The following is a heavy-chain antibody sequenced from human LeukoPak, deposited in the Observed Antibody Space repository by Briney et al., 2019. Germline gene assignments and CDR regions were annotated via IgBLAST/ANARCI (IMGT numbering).Heavy chain of an antibody. CDR2: LYPNSDT. V-gene: IGHV1-2*02. D-gene: IGHD5-18*01. CDR3: AKDTGNFNLGDH. J-gene: IGHJ4*02. CDR1: GYTFTGYY. Sequence: ASVKVSCKASGYTFTGYYMHWVRPAPGQGLEWRGWLYPNSDTNYAQKFQGSVTMTRDTSISIAYMELSSLRSDDTAMYYCAKDTGNFNLGDHWGQGTQVTVSS.